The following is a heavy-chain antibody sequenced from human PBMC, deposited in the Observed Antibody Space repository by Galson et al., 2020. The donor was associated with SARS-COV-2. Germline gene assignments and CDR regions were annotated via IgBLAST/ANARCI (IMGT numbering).Heavy chain of an antibody. Sequence: SETLSLTCTVSGDSISSSSYSWGWIRQPPGKGLEWIGSVYYSGSTLYNPSLKSRVTISVDTSKNQFSLQLSSVTAADTAVFYCARDGRYTDGMYRYYMDVWGKGTTVTVSS. J-gene: IGHJ6*03. CDR1: GDSISSSSYS. D-gene: IGHD5-18*01. V-gene: IGHV4-39*07. CDR2: VYYSGST. CDR3: ARDGRYTDGMYRYYMDV.